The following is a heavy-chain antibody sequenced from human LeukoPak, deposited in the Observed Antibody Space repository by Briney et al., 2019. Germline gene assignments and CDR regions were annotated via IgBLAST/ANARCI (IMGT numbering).Heavy chain of an antibody. CDR3: ARDGDLQPEFDY. V-gene: IGHV1-2*06. Sequence: ASVKVSCKASGYTFTGYYMHWVRQAPGRGLEWMGRINPNSGGTNYAQKFQGRVTMTRDTSISTAYMELSRLRSDDTAVYYCARDGDLQPEFDYWGQGTLVTVSS. D-gene: IGHD1-1*01. CDR2: INPNSGGT. CDR1: GYTFTGYY. J-gene: IGHJ4*02.